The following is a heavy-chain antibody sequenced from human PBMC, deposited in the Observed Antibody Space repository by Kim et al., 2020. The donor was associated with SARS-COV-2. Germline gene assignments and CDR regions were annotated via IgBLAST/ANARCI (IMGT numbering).Heavy chain of an antibody. J-gene: IGHJ3*02. V-gene: IGHV4-39*01. CDR1: GGSISSSSYY. D-gene: IGHD2-21*02. CDR2: IYYSGST. CDR3: ASSIVVVTAPDAFDI. Sequence: SETLSLTCTVSGGSISSSSYYWGWIRQPPGKGLEWIGSIYYSGSTYYNPSLKSRVTISVDTSKNQFSLKLSSVTAADTAVYYCASSIVVVTAPDAFDIWGQGTMVTVSS.